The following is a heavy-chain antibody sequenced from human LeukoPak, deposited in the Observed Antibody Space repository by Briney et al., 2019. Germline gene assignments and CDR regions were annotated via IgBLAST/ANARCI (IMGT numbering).Heavy chain of an antibody. CDR2: INPRGGST. J-gene: IGHJ4*02. CDR1: GYTFTSYY. D-gene: IGHD6-19*01. V-gene: IGHV1-46*01. Sequence: ASVKVSCKASGYTFTSYYMHWVRHAPAQGLEWMGIINPRGGSTTYAQKFQGRVTMTTDTSTSTAYMELRSLRSDDTAVYYCARSRAVAGSPNDYWGQGTLVTVSS. CDR3: ARSRAVAGSPNDY.